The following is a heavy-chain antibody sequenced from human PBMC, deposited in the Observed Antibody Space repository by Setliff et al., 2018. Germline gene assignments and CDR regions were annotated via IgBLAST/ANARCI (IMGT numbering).Heavy chain of an antibody. Sequence: SETLSLTCTVSGGSIMNYFWSWIRQPPGKGLEWVGYVYYTGNTNYNPSLKSRLTISVDPSKNQVSLQLKSATTADTAVYYCVRDRTAYNYGMDIWGQGTTVTVS. CDR3: VRDRTAYNYGMDI. CDR1: GGSIMNYF. CDR2: VYYTGNT. D-gene: IGHD5-18*01. V-gene: IGHV4-59*01. J-gene: IGHJ6*02.